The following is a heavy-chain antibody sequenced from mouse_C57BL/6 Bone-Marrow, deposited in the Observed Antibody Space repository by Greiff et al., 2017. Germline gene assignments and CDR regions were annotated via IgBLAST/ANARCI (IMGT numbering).Heavy chain of an antibody. D-gene: IGHD2-5*01. V-gene: IGHV1-67*01. CDR2: ISPYSGDA. Sequence: QVQLKQSGPELVRPGVSVKISCKGSGYTFTDYAMHWVKQSHAKSLAWIGVISPYSGDASYNQKFNDKATMTVDKSSSPAYMALARLTSEDSTVYYCAREAYYSNYAGACWGQGELVAVSA. CDR1: GYTFTDYA. CDR3: AREAYYSNYAGAC. J-gene: IGHJ3*01.